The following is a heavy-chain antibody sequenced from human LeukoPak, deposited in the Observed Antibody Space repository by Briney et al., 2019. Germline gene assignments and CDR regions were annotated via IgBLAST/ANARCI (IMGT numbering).Heavy chain of an antibody. Sequence: SVKVSCKASGGTFSSYAISWVRQAPGQGLEWMGGIIPIFGTANYAQKFQGRVTITADESTSTAYMELSSLRSEDTAVYYCARDGSYNDFWSGYYRTPLYYYYYMDVWGKGTTVTVSS. V-gene: IGHV1-69*13. J-gene: IGHJ6*03. CDR2: IIPIFGTA. CDR1: GGTFSSYA. CDR3: ARDGSYNDFWSGYYRTPLYYYYYMDV. D-gene: IGHD3-3*01.